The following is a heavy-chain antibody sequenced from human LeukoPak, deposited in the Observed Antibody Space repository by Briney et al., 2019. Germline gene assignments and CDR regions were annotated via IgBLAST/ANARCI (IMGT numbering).Heavy chain of an antibody. Sequence: SVKVSCKASGYTFTGYYMHWVRQAPGQGLEWMGGIIPIFGTANYAQKFQGRVTITADESTSTAYMELSSLRSEDTAVYYCARDSLWFGDYYYMDVWGKGTTVTISS. D-gene: IGHD3-10*01. V-gene: IGHV1-69*13. CDR2: IIPIFGTA. CDR3: ARDSLWFGDYYYMDV. CDR1: GYTFTGYY. J-gene: IGHJ6*03.